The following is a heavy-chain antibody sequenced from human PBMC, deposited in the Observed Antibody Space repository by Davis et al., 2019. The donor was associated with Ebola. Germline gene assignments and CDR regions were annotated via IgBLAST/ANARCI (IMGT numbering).Heavy chain of an antibody. CDR1: GGTFSSYA. D-gene: IGHD6-19*01. V-gene: IGHV1-69*06. CDR2: IIPIFGTA. CDR3: ARDLGIAVAGTGDY. J-gene: IGHJ4*02. Sequence: AASVKVSCKASGGTFSSYAISWVRQAPGQGLEWMGGIIPIFGTAKYAQKFQGRVTITADKSTSTAYMELSSLRSEDTAVYYCARDLGIAVAGTGDYWGQGTLVTVSS.